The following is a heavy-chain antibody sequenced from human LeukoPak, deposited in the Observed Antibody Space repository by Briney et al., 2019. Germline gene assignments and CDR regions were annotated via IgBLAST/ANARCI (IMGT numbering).Heavy chain of an antibody. D-gene: IGHD3-3*01. Sequence: SQTLSLTCAISGDXVSSNGIAWDWIRQSPSRGLEWLGRTSYTSKWYNDYAVSVRGRMTINPDTSKNQFSLQLNSVTPEDSAVYYCARAQSGFYTYWGQGTQVTVSS. CDR3: ARAQSGFYTY. CDR1: GDXVSSNGIA. J-gene: IGHJ4*02. CDR2: TSYTSKWYN. V-gene: IGHV6-1*01.